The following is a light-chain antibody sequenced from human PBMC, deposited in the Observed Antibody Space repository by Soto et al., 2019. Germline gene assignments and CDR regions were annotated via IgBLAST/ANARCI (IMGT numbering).Light chain of an antibody. J-gene: IGKJ5*01. V-gene: IGKV3-15*01. CDR1: QSVSSN. CDR3: QQYNNWPIT. Sequence: MTQSPATLSVSTGESATLSCRASQSVSSNLAWYQHKPGQAPRLLISGASTRATGIPARSSGSGSGTEFTLTISSLQSEDFAVYYCQQYNNWPITFCQGTRLAIK. CDR2: GAS.